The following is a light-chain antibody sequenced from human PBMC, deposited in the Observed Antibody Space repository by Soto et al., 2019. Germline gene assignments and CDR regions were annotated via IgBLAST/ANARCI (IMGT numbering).Light chain of an antibody. V-gene: IGKV1-39*01. CDR2: ATS. CDR3: QQNYSPPPIT. CDR1: QNVGKF. Sequence: DIHMPQSPSSLSASVGDRFTITVRASQNVGKFLNWYQQKPGKAPSLLIYATSTLQSGVPSRFSGSGFGTDFTLTISSLQTEDSATYYCQQNYSPPPITFGQATRLEIK. J-gene: IGKJ5*01.